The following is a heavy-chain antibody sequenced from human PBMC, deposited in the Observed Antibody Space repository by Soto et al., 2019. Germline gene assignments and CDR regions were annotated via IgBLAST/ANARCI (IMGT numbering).Heavy chain of an antibody. J-gene: IGHJ4*02. CDR2: ISGSGGST. D-gene: IGHD6-6*01. V-gene: IGHV3-23*01. CDR3: AKGVDIAARYSTNFDY. Sequence: TGGSLRLSCAASGFTFSSYAMSWVRQAPGKGLEWVSAISGSGGSTYYADSVKGRFTISRDNSKNTLYLQMNSLRAEDTAVYYCAKGVDIAARYSTNFDYWGQGTLVTV. CDR1: GFTFSSYA.